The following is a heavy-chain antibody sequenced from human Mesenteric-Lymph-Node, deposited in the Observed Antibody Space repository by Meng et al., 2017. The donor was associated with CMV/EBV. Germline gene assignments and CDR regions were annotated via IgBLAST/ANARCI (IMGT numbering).Heavy chain of an antibody. CDR3: ARDKNLYYYYGMDV. D-gene: IGHD1-14*01. CDR1: GFTFSSYS. V-gene: IGHV3-48*04. Sequence: LSLTCAASGFTFSSYSMNWVRQAPGKGLEWVSYISSSSSTIYYADSVKGRFTISRDNAKNSLYLQMNSLRAEDTAVYYCARDKNLYYYYGMDVWGQGTTVTVSS. J-gene: IGHJ6*02. CDR2: ISSSSSTI.